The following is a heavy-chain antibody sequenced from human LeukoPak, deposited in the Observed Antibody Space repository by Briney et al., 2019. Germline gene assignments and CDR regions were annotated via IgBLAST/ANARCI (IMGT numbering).Heavy chain of an antibody. J-gene: IGHJ4*02. CDR1: GFTFSNYE. Sequence: GGSLRLSCAASGFTFSNYEINWVRQAPGRGLEWISYISGNGTSIYHANSVKGRFTISRDNAKNPVYLQMNSLRAEDTAVYYCARETYYGSGSYSDFALDYWGQGTLVTVSS. D-gene: IGHD3-10*01. CDR3: ARETYYGSGSYSDFALDY. V-gene: IGHV3-48*03. CDR2: ISGNGTSI.